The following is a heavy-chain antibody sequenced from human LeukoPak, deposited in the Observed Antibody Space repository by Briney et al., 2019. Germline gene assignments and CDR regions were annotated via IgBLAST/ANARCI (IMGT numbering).Heavy chain of an antibody. J-gene: IGHJ4*02. D-gene: IGHD6-13*01. Sequence: ASVKVSCKASGYTFTGHYMHWVRQAPGQGLEWMGWINPNSGGTNYAQKFQGRVTMTRDTSISTAYMELSRLRSDDTAVYYCARGPGYSSSWCPVDYWGQGTLVTVSS. V-gene: IGHV1-2*02. CDR1: GYTFTGHY. CDR2: INPNSGGT. CDR3: ARGPGYSSSWCPVDY.